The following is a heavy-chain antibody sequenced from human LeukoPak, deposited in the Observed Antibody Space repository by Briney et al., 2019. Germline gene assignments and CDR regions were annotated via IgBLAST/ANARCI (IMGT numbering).Heavy chain of an antibody. J-gene: IGHJ4*02. CDR2: IYHSGST. Sequence: ASETLSLTCAVSGGSISSSNWWNWVRQPPGKGLEWIGEIYHSGSTNYNTSLKSRVTISVDKSKNQFSLKLNSVTAADTAVYYCARRDSYGRNFDYWGQGTLVTVSS. V-gene: IGHV4-4*02. CDR3: ARRDSYGRNFDY. CDR1: GGSISSSNW. D-gene: IGHD5-18*01.